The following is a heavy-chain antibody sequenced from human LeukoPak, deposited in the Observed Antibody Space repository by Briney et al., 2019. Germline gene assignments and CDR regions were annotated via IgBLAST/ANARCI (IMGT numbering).Heavy chain of an antibody. CDR3: ARVPHGETIFGVVLYWLDP. CDR1: GYSISSGYY. V-gene: IGHV4-38-2*01. CDR2: IYHSGST. Sequence: PSETLSLTCAVSGYSISSGYYWGWIRQPPGKGLEWIGTIYHSGSTYYNPALKSRVTISVDTSKNQFSLKLSSVTAADTAVYYCARVPHGETIFGVVLYWLDPWGQGTPVTVSS. J-gene: IGHJ5*02. D-gene: IGHD3-3*01.